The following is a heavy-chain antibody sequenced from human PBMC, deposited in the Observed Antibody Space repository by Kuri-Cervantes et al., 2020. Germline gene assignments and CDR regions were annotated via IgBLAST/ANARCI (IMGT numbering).Heavy chain of an antibody. Sequence: GGSLRLSCVTSGFTFSSYGMHWVRQAPGKGLEWVAGILFDGANTYYGDSVRGRFTISRDNARNTLFLQMNSLRAEDTAVYYCAKSLEAEWELLDYWGQGTLVTVSS. CDR1: GFTFSSYG. D-gene: IGHD1-26*01. V-gene: IGHV3-30*02. CDR3: AKSLEAEWELLDY. CDR2: ILFDGANT. J-gene: IGHJ4*02.